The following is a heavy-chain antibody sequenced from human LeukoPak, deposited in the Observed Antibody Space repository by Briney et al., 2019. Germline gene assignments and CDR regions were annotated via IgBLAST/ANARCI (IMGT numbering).Heavy chain of an antibody. CDR1: GGSNSSSSYY. CDR3: ARDFESPSSSSGNWFDP. V-gene: IGHV4-39*07. CDR2: IYYRGST. J-gene: IGHJ5*02. D-gene: IGHD6-6*01. Sequence: PSETLSLTCTVSGGSNSSSSYYWGWIRQPPGKGLEWIGSIYYRGSTYYNPSLKSRVTISVDTSKNQFSMKLSSVTAADTAVYYCARDFESPSSSSGNWFDPWGQGTLVTVSS.